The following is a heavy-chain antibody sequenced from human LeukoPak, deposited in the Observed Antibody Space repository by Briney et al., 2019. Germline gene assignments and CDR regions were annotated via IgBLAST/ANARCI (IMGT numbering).Heavy chain of an antibody. D-gene: IGHD4-23*01. CDR1: GLTVNSNN. CDR2: LYSGGTT. Sequence: GGSLRLSCAASGLTVNSNNMSWVGQAPGKGLEWASILYSGGTTYYADSVKGRFTISRDNSKNTLYLQMNNLRAEDTAVYYCARGIPSGYGGSFDCWGQGTLVTVSS. CDR3: ARGIPSGYGGSFDC. V-gene: IGHV3-53*01. J-gene: IGHJ4*02.